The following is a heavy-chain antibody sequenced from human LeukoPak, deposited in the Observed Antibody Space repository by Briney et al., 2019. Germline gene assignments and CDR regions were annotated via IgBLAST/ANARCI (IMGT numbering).Heavy chain of an antibody. CDR2: ISANNGNT. J-gene: IGHJ5*01. CDR3: VRDELSSGGNNWFDS. D-gene: IGHD2-15*01. CDR1: GYTFTNYG. V-gene: IGHV1-18*01. Sequence: ASVKVSCKASGYTFTNYGISWVRQAPGQGLEWMGWISANNGNTNYAQKVQGRVTMTTDTSTSTAYMELRSLRSDDTAVYYCVRDELSSGGNNWFDSWGQGTLVTVSS.